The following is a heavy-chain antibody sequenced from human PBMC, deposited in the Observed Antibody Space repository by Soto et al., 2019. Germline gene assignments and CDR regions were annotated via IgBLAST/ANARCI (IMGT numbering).Heavy chain of an antibody. V-gene: IGHV4-61*01. CDR1: GGSVSTGMKY. D-gene: IGHD3-10*01. CDR3: MKAHESGDFLGMSV. J-gene: IGHJ6*02. CDR2: MYKTGET. Sequence: SETLSLTCTVSGGSVSTGMKYWGWVRQPPGKALEFIGYMYKTGETLLNSSLKSRVTLSMETSKNQFSLTLSSVTAADTAIYFCMKAHESGDFLGMSVWGPGTTVTVSS.